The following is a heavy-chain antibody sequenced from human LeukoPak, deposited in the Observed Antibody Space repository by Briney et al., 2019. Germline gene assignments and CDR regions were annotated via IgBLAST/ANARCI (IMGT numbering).Heavy chain of an antibody. Sequence: ASVKVSCKASGYTLTSYGISWVRQAPGQGLEWMGWISAYNGNTNYAQKLQGRVTMTTDTSTSTAYMELRSLRSDDTAVYYCAREVTIFGVVIPLGFDYWGQGTLVTVSS. CDR1: GYTLTSYG. J-gene: IGHJ4*02. D-gene: IGHD3-3*01. CDR2: ISAYNGNT. V-gene: IGHV1-18*01. CDR3: AREVTIFGVVIPLGFDY.